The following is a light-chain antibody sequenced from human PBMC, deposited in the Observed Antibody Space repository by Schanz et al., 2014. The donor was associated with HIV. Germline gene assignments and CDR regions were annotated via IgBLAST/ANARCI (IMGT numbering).Light chain of an antibody. J-gene: IGKJ1*01. V-gene: IGKV3-20*01. Sequence: EIVLTQSPATLSLSPGERATLSCRASRSVSSDYLAWYQLKPGQAPRLLIYGASTRATGIPYRFSGSGSGTDFTLTITRLEPEDFAVYFCQQSGSSLRTFGQGTKVEIK. CDR2: GAS. CDR1: RSVSSDY. CDR3: QQSGSSLRT.